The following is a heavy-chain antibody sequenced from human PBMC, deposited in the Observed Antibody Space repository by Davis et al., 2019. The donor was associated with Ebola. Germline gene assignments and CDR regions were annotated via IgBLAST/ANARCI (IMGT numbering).Heavy chain of an antibody. V-gene: IGHV3-33*03. CDR3: TKDLGSSSWYDY. CDR1: GFTFSSYG. Sequence: GESLKISCAASGFTFSSYGMHWVRQAPGKGLEWVAVIWYDGSNKYYADSVKGRFTISRDNSKNSLYLQMNSLRTEDTALYYCTKDLGSSSWYDYWGQGTLVTVSS. J-gene: IGHJ4*02. D-gene: IGHD6-13*01. CDR2: IWYDGSNK.